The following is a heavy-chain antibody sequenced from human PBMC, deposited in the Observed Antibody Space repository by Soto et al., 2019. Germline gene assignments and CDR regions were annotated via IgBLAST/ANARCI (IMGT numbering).Heavy chain of an antibody. CDR2: ISPLFSTT. CDR1: GDLFNNYA. V-gene: IGHV1-69*01. CDR3: AASASVAAAGYFKF. Sequence: QVQLVQSGAEVKEPGSSGKVSCKATGDLFNNYAFKWVRQAPGQGLEWMGRISPLFSTTNYAQKFQGRVTIGADELTTIVYLEVSNLESEDTAMYYCAASASVAAAGYFKFCGQGTLVNVAP. J-gene: IGHJ4*02. D-gene: IGHD6-13*01.